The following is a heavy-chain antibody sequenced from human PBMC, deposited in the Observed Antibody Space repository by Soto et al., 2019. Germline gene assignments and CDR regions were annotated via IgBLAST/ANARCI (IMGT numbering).Heavy chain of an antibody. CDR1: GYTLTELS. CDR2: CDPEDGET. V-gene: IGHV1-24*01. Sequence: QVQLVQSGAEVKKPGASVKVSCKVSGYTLTELSMHWVRQAPGKGLEWMGGCDPEDGETIYAQKFLDRATMTEDTSTDTAYMDLSSLGSDVTAVYYCATGWGYSSSSTVWYFDYWGQGTLVTVSS. J-gene: IGHJ4*02. D-gene: IGHD6-13*01. CDR3: ATGWGYSSSSTVWYFDY.